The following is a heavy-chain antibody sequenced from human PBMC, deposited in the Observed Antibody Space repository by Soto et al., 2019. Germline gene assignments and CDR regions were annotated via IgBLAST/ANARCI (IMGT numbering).Heavy chain of an antibody. V-gene: IGHV3-15*01. J-gene: IGHJ6*02. D-gene: IGHD1-26*01. CDR1: GFTFSNAW. CDR2: IKGKTDGGTT. Sequence: PGGSLRLSCAASGFTFSNAWMSWVRQAPGKGLEWVGRIKGKTDGGTTDYAAPVKGRFTISRDDSKNTLYLQMNSLESEDTAVYYCTTDWNLRNSGSRTYYYYGMDVWGQGTTVTVSS. CDR3: TTDWNLRNSGSRTYYYYGMDV.